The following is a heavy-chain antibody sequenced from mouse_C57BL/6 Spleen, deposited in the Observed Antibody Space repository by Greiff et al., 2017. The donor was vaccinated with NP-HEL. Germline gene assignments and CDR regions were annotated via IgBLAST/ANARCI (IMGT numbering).Heavy chain of an antibody. J-gene: IGHJ1*03. D-gene: IGHD1-1*02. Sequence: QVQLKQSGPELVKPGASVKISCKASGYAFSSSWMNWVKQRPGKGLEWIGRIYPGDGDTNYNGKFKGKATLTADKSSSTAYMQLSSLTSEDSAVYFCARSVLSKGYFDVWGTGTTVTVSS. CDR2: IYPGDGDT. CDR3: ARSVLSKGYFDV. V-gene: IGHV1-82*01. CDR1: GYAFSSSW.